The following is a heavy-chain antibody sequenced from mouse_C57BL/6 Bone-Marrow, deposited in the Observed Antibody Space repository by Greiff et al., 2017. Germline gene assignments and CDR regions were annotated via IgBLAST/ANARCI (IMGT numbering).Heavy chain of an antibody. CDR3: ARHYDYYAMDY. CDR2: ISSGGSYT. V-gene: IGHV5-6*01. CDR1: GFTFSSYG. J-gene: IGHJ4*01. Sequence: EVKVVESGGDLVKPGGSLKLSCAASGFTFSSYGMSWVRQTPDKRLEWVATISSGGSYTYYPDSVKGRFTISRDNAKNTLYLQMSSLKSEDTAMYYCARHYDYYAMDYWGQGTSVTVSS.